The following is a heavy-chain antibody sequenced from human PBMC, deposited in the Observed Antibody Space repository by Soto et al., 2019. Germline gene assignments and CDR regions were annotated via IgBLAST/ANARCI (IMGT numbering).Heavy chain of an antibody. Sequence: GGSLRLSCAASGFTFSSYAMTWVRQAPGKGLEWVSSISDNGGSTSYADSVKGRFTISRDNSKNTLYLQMNSLRAEDTAVYHCAKANYDFWSGYGYWGQGTLVTVS. V-gene: IGHV3-23*01. D-gene: IGHD3-3*01. CDR2: ISDNGGST. CDR3: AKANYDFWSGYGY. J-gene: IGHJ4*02. CDR1: GFTFSSYA.